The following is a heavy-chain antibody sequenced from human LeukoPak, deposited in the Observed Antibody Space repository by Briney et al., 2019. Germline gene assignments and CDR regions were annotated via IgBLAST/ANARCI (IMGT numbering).Heavy chain of an antibody. CDR3: ARAPPDYGDYFDY. D-gene: IGHD4-17*01. Sequence: SETLSLTCAVYGGSFSGYYWSWLRQPPGKGLEWIGEINHSGSTNYNPSLKSRVTISVDTSRNQFSLKLSSVTAADTAVYYCARAPPDYGDYFDYWGQGTLVTVSS. CDR2: INHSGST. V-gene: IGHV4-34*01. CDR1: GGSFSGYY. J-gene: IGHJ4*02.